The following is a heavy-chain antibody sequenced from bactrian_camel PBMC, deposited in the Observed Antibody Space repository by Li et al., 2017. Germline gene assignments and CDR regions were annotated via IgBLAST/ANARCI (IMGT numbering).Heavy chain of an antibody. Sequence: VQLVESGGDVVKPGGSLRLSCVGSGFPFSSHQMYWFRQAPGEGLEWVSRINTGGSSTYYADSVKGRFTISRDNAKNTVYLQMNSLKSEDTALYYCVTYQLLGYWGQGTQVTVS. CDR3: VTYQLLGY. V-gene: IGHV3S1*01. D-gene: IGHD3*01. CDR1: GFPFSSHQ. CDR2: INTGGSST. J-gene: IGHJ6*01.